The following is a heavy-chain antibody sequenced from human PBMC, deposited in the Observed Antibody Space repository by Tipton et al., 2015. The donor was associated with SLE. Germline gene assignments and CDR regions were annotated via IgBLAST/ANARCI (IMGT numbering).Heavy chain of an antibody. Sequence: TLSLTCTVSGGSIRSSKNYWGWIRQSPGKGLEWIGSVHYGGSTYNNLSLKSRLTISVDTSMNQFSLRLKFVSVADTAVYYCARQRYSEWSANWFDSWGQGTLVTVSS. V-gene: IGHV4-39*01. D-gene: IGHD3-3*01. CDR1: GGSIRSSKNY. CDR2: VHYGGST. CDR3: ARQRYSEWSANWFDS. J-gene: IGHJ5*01.